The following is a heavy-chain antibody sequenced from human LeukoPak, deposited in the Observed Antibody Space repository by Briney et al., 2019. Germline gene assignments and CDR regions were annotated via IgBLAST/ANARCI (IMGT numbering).Heavy chain of an antibody. J-gene: IGHJ5*02. CDR3: ARDGGAYNWFDP. CDR1: GGSISSGGYS. V-gene: IGHV4-30-2*01. Sequence: TLSLTCAVSGGSISSGGYSWTWIRQPPGKGLEWIGYIYHSGSTSYNPSLKSRVTISVDRSKNQFSLKPSSVTAADTAVYYCARDGGAYNWFDPWGQGTLVTVSS. CDR2: IYHSGST. D-gene: IGHD3-16*01.